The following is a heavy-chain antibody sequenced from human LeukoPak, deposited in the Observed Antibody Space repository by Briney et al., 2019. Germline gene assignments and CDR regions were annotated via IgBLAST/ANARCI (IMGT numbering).Heavy chain of an antibody. J-gene: IGHJ6*04. CDR1: GFTFSSYG. CDR2: IWYDGSNK. CDR3: ARDRDGSGTGYYYYYGMDV. D-gene: IGHD3-10*01. Sequence: PGGSLRLSCAASGFTFSSYGMHWVRQAPGKGLEWVAVIWYDGSNKYYADSVKGRFTISRDNSKNTLYLQMNSLRAEDTAVYYCARDRDGSGTGYYYYYGMDVWGKGTTVTVSS. V-gene: IGHV3-33*01.